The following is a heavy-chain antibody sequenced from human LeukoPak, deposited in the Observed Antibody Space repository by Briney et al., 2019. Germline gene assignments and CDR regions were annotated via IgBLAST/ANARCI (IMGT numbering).Heavy chain of an antibody. J-gene: IGHJ4*02. Sequence: SETLSLTCAVSGGSISRGGYSWSWIRQPPGKGLEWIGRIYTSGSTNYNPSLKSRVTISVDTSKNQFSLKLSSVTAADTAVYYCAREGTYWGQGTLVTVSS. CDR3: AREGTY. CDR2: IYTSGST. CDR1: GGSISRGGYS. V-gene: IGHV4-61*02. D-gene: IGHD1-7*01.